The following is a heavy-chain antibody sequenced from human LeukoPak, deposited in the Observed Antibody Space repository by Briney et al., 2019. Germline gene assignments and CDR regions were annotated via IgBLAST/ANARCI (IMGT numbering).Heavy chain of an antibody. J-gene: IGHJ3*02. Sequence: PSETLSLTCAVYGGSFSGYYWSWIRQPPGKGLEWIGEINHSGSTNYSPSLKSRVTISVDTSKNQFSLKLSSVTAADTAVYYCARRVGGWLLQDSAFDIWGQGTMVTVSS. CDR3: ARRVGGWLLQDSAFDI. D-gene: IGHD3-22*01. CDR1: GGSFSGYY. CDR2: INHSGST. V-gene: IGHV4-34*01.